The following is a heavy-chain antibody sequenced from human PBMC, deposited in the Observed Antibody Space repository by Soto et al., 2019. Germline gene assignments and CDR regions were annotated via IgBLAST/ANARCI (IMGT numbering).Heavy chain of an antibody. CDR1: GGSISSYY. Sequence: SQTLSLTCTVSGGSISSYYWSWIRQPPGKGLEWIGYIYYSGSTNYNPSLKSRVTISVDTSKNQFSLKLSSVTAADTAVYYCSRDVPHYGSGSNPFDIWGQGTRVTVSS. V-gene: IGHV4-59*01. J-gene: IGHJ3*02. D-gene: IGHD3-10*01. CDR3: SRDVPHYGSGSNPFDI. CDR2: IYYSGST.